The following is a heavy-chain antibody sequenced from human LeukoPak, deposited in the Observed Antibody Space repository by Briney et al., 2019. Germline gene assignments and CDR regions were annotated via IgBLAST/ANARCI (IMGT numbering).Heavy chain of an antibody. D-gene: IGHD2-15*01. J-gene: IGHJ4*02. V-gene: IGHV1-18*01. CDR3: ARDYRSGGSCQSGMLDY. CDR2: IGAYNVKT. CDR1: GYTFTNYG. Sequence: ASVKVSCKASGYTFTNYGFSWVRQAPGQGLEWMGWIGAYNVKTNYAQKFQGRVTMTTDTSTSTAYMELRSLISDDTAVYYCARDYRSGGSCQSGMLDYWGQGTLVTVSS.